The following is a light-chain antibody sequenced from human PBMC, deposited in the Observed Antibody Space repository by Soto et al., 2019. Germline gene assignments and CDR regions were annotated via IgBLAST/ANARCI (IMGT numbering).Light chain of an antibody. CDR1: QSVSSN. CDR2: GAS. Sequence: EIVLTQSPATLSLSPGERATLSFRASQSVSSNLAWYQQKPGQAPRLLIYGASTRATGIPARFSGSGSGTDFTLTISRLEPEDFAVYYCQQYGSSPPWTFGQGTKVDIK. CDR3: QQYGSSPPWT. J-gene: IGKJ1*01. V-gene: IGKV3-20*01.